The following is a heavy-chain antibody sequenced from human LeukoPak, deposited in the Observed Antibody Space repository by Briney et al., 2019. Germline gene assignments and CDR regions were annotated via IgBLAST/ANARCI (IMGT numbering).Heavy chain of an antibody. J-gene: IGHJ4*02. CDR1: GFTFSSYA. D-gene: IGHD3-10*01. CDR2: ISGSGGST. V-gene: IGHV3-23*01. CDR3: AREGYYGSGSPPSLYFDY. Sequence: PGGSLRLSRVASGFTFSSYAMSWVRQAPGKGLEWVSGISGSGGSTYYADSVKGRFTISRDNSRSTLYLQMNSLRPEDTAIYYCAREGYYGSGSPPSLYFDYWGQGTLVTVSS.